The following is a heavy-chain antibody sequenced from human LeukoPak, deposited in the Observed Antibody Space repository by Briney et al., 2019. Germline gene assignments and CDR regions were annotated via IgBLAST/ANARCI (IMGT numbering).Heavy chain of an antibody. D-gene: IGHD3-10*01. CDR3: ARYTDLGSGRPYYFDY. V-gene: IGHV3-7*01. CDR1: GFTLNNYW. CDR2: MNRDGSER. Sequence: GGSLRLSCAASGFTLNNYWMSWVRQAPGKGLQWVANMNRDGSERYYLDSVEGRFTISRDNPKNSLYLEMNSLRAEDTAVYYCARYTDLGSGRPYYFDYWGQGTLVTVSS. J-gene: IGHJ4*02.